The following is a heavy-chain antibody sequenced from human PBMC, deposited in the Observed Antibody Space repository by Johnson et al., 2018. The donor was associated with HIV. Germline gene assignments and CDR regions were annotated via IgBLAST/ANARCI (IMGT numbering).Heavy chain of an antibody. CDR2: IASLGDNT. Sequence: QVQLVESGGGVVQPGRSLRLSCAASGFTVSSNYMSWVRQAPGKGLEHVATIASLGDNTYYADSVKGRFTISRDNSKNTLYLQMNSLRAEDTAVYYCAKDKDAFDIWGQGTMVTVSS. CDR3: AKDKDAFDI. J-gene: IGHJ3*02. CDR1: GFTVSSNY. V-gene: IGHV3-64*04.